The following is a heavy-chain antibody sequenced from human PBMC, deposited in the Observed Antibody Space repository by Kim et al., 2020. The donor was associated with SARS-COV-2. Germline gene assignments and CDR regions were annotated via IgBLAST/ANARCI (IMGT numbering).Heavy chain of an antibody. V-gene: IGHV3-66*01. CDR3: ARDRGGYCSGGSCYSDAFDI. J-gene: IGHJ3*02. Sequence: RFTISRDNSKNTLYLQMNSLRAEDTAVYYCARDRGGYCSGGSCYSDAFDIWGQGTMVTVSS. D-gene: IGHD2-15*01.